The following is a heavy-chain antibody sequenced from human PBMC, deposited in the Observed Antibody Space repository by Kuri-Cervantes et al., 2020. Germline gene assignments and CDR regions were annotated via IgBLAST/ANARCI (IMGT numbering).Heavy chain of an antibody. CDR3: ARLYCSGGSCYLRY. Sequence: LSLTCEASGFKFSSYAIHWVRQAPGKGLEWVATISDDATNKYYADSVKGRFTISRDNAKNSLYLQMNSLRAEDTAVYYCARLYCSGGSCYLRYWGQGTLVTVSS. J-gene: IGHJ4*02. CDR2: ISDDATNK. CDR1: GFKFSSYA. D-gene: IGHD2-15*01. V-gene: IGHV3-30-3*01.